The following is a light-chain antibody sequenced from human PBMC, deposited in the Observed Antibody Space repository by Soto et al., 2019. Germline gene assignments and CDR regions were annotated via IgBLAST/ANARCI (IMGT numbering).Light chain of an antibody. CDR3: QHYDGSSRT. V-gene: IGKV3-20*01. CDR2: GVF. Sequence: ETVLTQSPGTVSLSPGERATLSCTTSQSVRSNYLAWYQQKPGQAPRLLIYGVFSRATGIPDRFSGSGSGTDFTRTISGLEPEDSAVYYCQHYDGSSRTFGQGTKLEI. CDR1: QSVRSNY. J-gene: IGKJ2*01.